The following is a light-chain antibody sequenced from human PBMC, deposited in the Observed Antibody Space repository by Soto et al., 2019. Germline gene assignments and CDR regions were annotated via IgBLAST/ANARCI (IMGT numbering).Light chain of an antibody. CDR2: AAS. V-gene: IGKV1-39*01. J-gene: IGKJ2*03. Sequence: DILMTQSPSSLSASVGDRVTITCRASQSISSYLNWYQQKPGKAPKLLIYAASSLQSGVPSRFSGSGSGTDFTLTISSLQPEDVATYYCQQSYSTPYGFGQGTKLEIK. CDR3: QQSYSTPYG. CDR1: QSISSY.